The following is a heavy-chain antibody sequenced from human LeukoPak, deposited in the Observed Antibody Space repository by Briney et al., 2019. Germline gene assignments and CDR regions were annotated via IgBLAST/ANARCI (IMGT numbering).Heavy chain of an antibody. Sequence: ASVKVSCKTSGFTFTGYYFHWMRQAPGQGLEWMGSIDANSGGTEYAQKFQGRVTMTRDTSNSTAYMEVTSLTSDDTAVYYCAGDLFWTGYYYVDFWGQGTLVTVSS. D-gene: IGHD3/OR15-3a*01. J-gene: IGHJ4*02. CDR3: AGDLFWTGYYYVDF. V-gene: IGHV1-2*02. CDR2: IDANSGGT. CDR1: GFTFTGYY.